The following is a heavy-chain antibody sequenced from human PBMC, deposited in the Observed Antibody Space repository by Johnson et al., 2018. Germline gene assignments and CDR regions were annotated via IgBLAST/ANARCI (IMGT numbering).Heavy chain of an antibody. Sequence: VQLVQSGGGLVQPGRSLRLSCAASGFTFDDYAMHWVRQAPGKGLEWVSGISWNSGSIGYADSVKGRFPISRDNAKNSLYLQMNSLRAEDTALYYCAKDRGYSYGYDTFAIWGQGTMVTVSS. J-gene: IGHJ3*02. V-gene: IGHV3-9*01. CDR1: GFTFDDYA. CDR2: ISWNSGSI. CDR3: AKDRGYSYGYDTFAI. D-gene: IGHD5-18*01.